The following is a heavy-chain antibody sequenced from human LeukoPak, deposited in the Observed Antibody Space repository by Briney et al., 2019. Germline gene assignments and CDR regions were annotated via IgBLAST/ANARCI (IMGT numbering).Heavy chain of an antibody. Sequence: GGSLRLSCAASGFTFNKYVVSWVRQAPGKGLEWVSSISGSGDDTYYADSVKGRFTISRDNSKNTLFLQMNSLRAEDAAVYYCAKDHLTSPLWFGTYWGQGTLVTVSS. J-gene: IGHJ4*02. CDR3: AKDHLTSPLWFGTY. CDR2: ISGSGDDT. CDR1: GFTFNKYV. V-gene: IGHV3-23*01. D-gene: IGHD3-10*01.